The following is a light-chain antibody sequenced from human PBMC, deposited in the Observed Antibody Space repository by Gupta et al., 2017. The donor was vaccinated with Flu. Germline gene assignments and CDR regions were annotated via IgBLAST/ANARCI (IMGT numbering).Light chain of an antibody. V-gene: IGKV2-30*01. CDR3: MQGKNLPQS. Sequence: DVVMTQCPLSMPVTLGQPASIFRRSSQSLVDSDGNTYWNWFQKRPGQCPRRVIYELSNRDSGVPGRFSGSGCGTDFTLKISRVEVEDVGVYYCMQGKNLPQSFSEWTKLEMK. CDR1: QSLVDSDGNTY. CDR2: ELS. J-gene: IGKJ2*03.